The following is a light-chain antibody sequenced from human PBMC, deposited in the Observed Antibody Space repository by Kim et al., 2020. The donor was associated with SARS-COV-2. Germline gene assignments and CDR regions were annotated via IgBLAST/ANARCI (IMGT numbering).Light chain of an antibody. J-gene: IGKJ2*01. Sequence: RSTINCKSSLSVLYSSNDQNYLTWYQQIPEQPPRLLIYWASTREYGVPDRFSGSGSGTDFTLTISSLQAEDVAVYYCQQYYSTPYTIGQGTKLEI. CDR2: WAS. V-gene: IGKV4-1*01. CDR1: LSVLYSSNDQNY. CDR3: QQYYSTPYT.